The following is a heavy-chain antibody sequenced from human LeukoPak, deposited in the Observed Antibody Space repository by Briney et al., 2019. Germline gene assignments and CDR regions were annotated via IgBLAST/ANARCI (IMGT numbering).Heavy chain of an antibody. D-gene: IGHD5-18*01. Sequence: GGSLRLSCTASGFTFSRNGMHWVRQAPGKGLEWVAFIKRDESEKWYLNSVKGRFTISRDNSKNTLYLQMNSLRAEDTAVYYCASGYSSFFDYWGQGTLVTVSS. CDR2: IKRDESEK. V-gene: IGHV3-30*12. CDR1: GFTFSRNG. J-gene: IGHJ4*02. CDR3: ASGYSSFFDY.